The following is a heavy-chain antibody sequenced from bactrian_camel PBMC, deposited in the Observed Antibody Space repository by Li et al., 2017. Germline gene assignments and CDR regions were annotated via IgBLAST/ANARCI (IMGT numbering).Heavy chain of an antibody. J-gene: IGHJ4*01. CDR1: GLTYRYYC. CDR2: IGSDGRT. Sequence: VQLVESGGGSVQSGGSLRLSCAVAGLTYRYYCMAWFRQAPGKERERVAAIGSDGRTNLTDSVKGRLTISLDIAKNTVYLQMDSLKPEDTATYTCAATNTPCRVIGLRPDYYNYWGQGTQVTVS. D-gene: IGHD2*01. CDR3: AATNTPCRVIGLRPDYYNY. V-gene: IGHV3S67*01.